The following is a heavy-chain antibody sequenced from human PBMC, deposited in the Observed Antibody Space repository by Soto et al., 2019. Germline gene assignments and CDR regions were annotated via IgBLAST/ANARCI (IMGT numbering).Heavy chain of an antibody. CDR3: ARDLGKLRTPAQ. CDR2: IFHTGNT. Sequence: QVQLRESGPGLVKPSQTLSLTCTVSGGSIRSGGYNWSWIRQLPGKGLEWIGYIFHTGNTYYNPSLKRRVTISVDTSQNQLSLRLSSVTAADTALYYCARDLGKLRTPAQWGQGVLVTVSS. J-gene: IGHJ1*01. D-gene: IGHD7-27*01. CDR1: GGSIRSGGYN. V-gene: IGHV4-31*03.